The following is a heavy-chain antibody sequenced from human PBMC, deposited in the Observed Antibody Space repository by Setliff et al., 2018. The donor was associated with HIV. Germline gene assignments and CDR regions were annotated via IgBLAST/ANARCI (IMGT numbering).Heavy chain of an antibody. D-gene: IGHD3-3*01. Sequence: PSETLSLTCTVSGGSISSHYWNWIRQPPGKGLEWIGYIYYSGSTNYNPSLKSRVTISVDTSKNQFSLKLSSVTAADTAVYYCARGRAETYYDFWGGYSNWFDPWGQGTLVTVSS. CDR2: IYYSGST. J-gene: IGHJ5*02. CDR3: ARGRAETYYDFWGGYSNWFDP. CDR1: GGSISSHY. V-gene: IGHV4-59*11.